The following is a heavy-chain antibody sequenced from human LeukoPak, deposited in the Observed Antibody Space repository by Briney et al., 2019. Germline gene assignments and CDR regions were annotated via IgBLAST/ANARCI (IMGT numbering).Heavy chain of an antibody. CDR2: INSDGSST. D-gene: IGHD4-17*01. CDR3: ARAQYGDYGEFDP. Sequence: GGSLRLSCAASGFTFSSYWMHWVRQAPGKGLVWVSRINSDGSSTSYADSVKGRFTIPRDNAKNTLYLQMNSLRAEDTAVYYCARAQYGDYGEFDPWGQGTLVTVSS. J-gene: IGHJ5*02. CDR1: GFTFSSYW. V-gene: IGHV3-74*01.